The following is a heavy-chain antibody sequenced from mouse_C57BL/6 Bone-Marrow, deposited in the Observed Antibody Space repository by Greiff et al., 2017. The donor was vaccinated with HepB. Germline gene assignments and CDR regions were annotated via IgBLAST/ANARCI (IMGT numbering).Heavy chain of an antibody. D-gene: IGHD1-1*01. V-gene: IGHV5-4*01. CDR1: GFTFSSYA. Sequence: EVQVVESGGGLVKPGGSLKLSCAASGFTFSSYAMSWVRQTPEKRLEWVATISDGGSYTDYPDNVKGRFTISRDNAKNNLYLQMSHLKSEDTAMYYCAREATLYYGRYAMDYWGQGTSVTVSS. J-gene: IGHJ4*01. CDR2: ISDGGSYT. CDR3: AREATLYYGRYAMDY.